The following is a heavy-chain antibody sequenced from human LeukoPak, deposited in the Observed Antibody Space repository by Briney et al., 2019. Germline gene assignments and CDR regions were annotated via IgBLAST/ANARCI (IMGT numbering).Heavy chain of an antibody. CDR3: ARDVEGSGSYYSP. CDR1: GFTSSRYW. V-gene: IGHV3-7*01. CDR2: IKRDGSEK. D-gene: IGHD3-10*01. J-gene: IGHJ4*02. Sequence: PGGSLRLSCAASGFTSSRYWMTWVRQAPGKGLEWVANIKRDGSEKNYVDSVKGRFTISRDNAKNSLYLQMNSLRAEDTAVYYCARDVEGSGSYYSPWGQGTRVTVSS.